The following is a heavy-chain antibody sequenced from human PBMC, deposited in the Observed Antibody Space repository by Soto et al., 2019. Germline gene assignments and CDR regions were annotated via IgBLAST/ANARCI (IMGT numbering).Heavy chain of an antibody. J-gene: IGHJ6*02. CDR3: ARVQPTAMVPAGYYGMDV. Sequence: EVQLVESGGGLVKPGGSLRLSCAASGFTFSSYSMNWVRQAPGKGLEWVSSISSSSSYIYYADSVKGRFTISRDNAKNSLYLQKNSLRAEDTAVYYCARVQPTAMVPAGYYGMDVWGQGTTVTVSS. CDR2: ISSSSSYI. CDR1: GFTFSSYS. D-gene: IGHD5-18*01. V-gene: IGHV3-21*01.